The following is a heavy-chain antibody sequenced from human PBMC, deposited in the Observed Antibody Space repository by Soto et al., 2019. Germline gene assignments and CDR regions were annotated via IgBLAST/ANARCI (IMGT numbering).Heavy chain of an antibody. CDR1: GGSISSSSYY. CDR2: IYYSGST. Sequence: QLQLQESGPGLVKPSETLSLTCTVSGGSISSSSYYWGWIRQPPGKGLEWIGSIYYSGSTYYNPSLKSRVTISVDTSKNQFSLKLSSVTAADTAVYYCARPIAVSTAPSDAFDIWGQGTMVTVSS. V-gene: IGHV4-39*01. D-gene: IGHD6-19*01. J-gene: IGHJ3*02. CDR3: ARPIAVSTAPSDAFDI.